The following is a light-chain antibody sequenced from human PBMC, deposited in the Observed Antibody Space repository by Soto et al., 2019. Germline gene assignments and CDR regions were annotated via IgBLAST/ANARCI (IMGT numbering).Light chain of an antibody. J-gene: IGLJ1*01. CDR2: DVS. CDR1: SSDVGGYNY. Sequence: QSVLTQPASVSGSPGQSITISCTGTSSDVGGYNYVSWYQQHPGKAPKLMIYDVSNRPSGVSNRFSGSKSGNTASLTISGLQAEDEADYYCSSYTSSSTYDLGTGTKLTAL. CDR3: SSYTSSSTYD. V-gene: IGLV2-14*01.